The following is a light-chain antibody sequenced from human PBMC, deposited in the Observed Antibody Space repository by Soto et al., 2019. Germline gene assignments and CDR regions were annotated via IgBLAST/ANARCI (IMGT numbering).Light chain of an antibody. CDR2: EVS. Sequence: QSVLTQPPSASGSPGQSVTISCTGTSSDVGAYKYVSWYQQYPGKAPKLMIYEVSKRPSGVRDRFSGSKSGNTASLTVYGLQAEDEADYYCTSYVGSDIWVFGGGTKLTVL. CDR1: SSDVGAYKY. J-gene: IGLJ3*02. CDR3: TSYVGSDIWV. V-gene: IGLV2-8*01.